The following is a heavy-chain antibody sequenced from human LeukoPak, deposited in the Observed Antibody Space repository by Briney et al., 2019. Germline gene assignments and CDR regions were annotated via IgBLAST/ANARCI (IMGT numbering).Heavy chain of an antibody. CDR3: ARPGQSSWWVYFNY. J-gene: IGHJ4*02. CDR2: IHTSGST. Sequence: PSETLSLTCTVSGDFSSFYYWTWIRQIPGKGLEWIGNIHTSGSTDCNPSLKSRVTMSVDTSKNQFSLRLSSVTAADTAVYYCARPGQSSWWVYFNYWGQGTLVTVSS. D-gene: IGHD2-15*01. V-gene: IGHV4-4*08. CDR1: GDFSSFYY.